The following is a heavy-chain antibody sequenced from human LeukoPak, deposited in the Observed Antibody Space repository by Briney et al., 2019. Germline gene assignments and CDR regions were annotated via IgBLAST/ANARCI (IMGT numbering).Heavy chain of an antibody. J-gene: IGHJ2*01. Sequence: SGGSLRLSCAASGFTFSSYAMSWVRQAPGKGLEWVSDISGSGGSTYYADSVKGRFTISRDNSKNTLYLQMNSLRAEDTAVYYCAKDRAINWNDVEYFDLWGRGTLVSVSS. CDR1: GFTFSSYA. CDR3: AKDRAINWNDVEYFDL. D-gene: IGHD1-1*01. CDR2: ISGSGGST. V-gene: IGHV3-23*01.